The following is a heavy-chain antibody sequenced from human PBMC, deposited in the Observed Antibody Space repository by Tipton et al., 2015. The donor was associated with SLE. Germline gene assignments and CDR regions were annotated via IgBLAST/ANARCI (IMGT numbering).Heavy chain of an antibody. J-gene: IGHJ4*02. CDR2: INSDGSST. V-gene: IGHV3-74*01. D-gene: IGHD6-6*01. CDR1: GFNFSNYW. Sequence: SLRLSCAASGFNFSNYWMHWVRQGPGRGLVWVSRINSDGSSTSYADFAKGRFTISRDNAKNTLYLQMNSLRAEDMAVYYCAREEYSNSSPFGYWGQGTPGTVSS. CDR3: AREEYSNSSPFGY.